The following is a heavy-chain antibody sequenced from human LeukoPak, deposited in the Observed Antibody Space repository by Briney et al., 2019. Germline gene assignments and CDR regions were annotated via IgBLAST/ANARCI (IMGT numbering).Heavy chain of an antibody. CDR1: GYTFTSYG. V-gene: IGHV1-69*13. D-gene: IGHD3-10*01. Sequence: ASVKVSYKASGYTFTSYGISWVRQAPGQGLEWMGGIIPIFGTANYAQKFQGRVTITADESTSTAYMELSSLRSEDTAVYYCARGGNYYGSGSYDYWGQGTLVTVSS. J-gene: IGHJ4*02. CDR2: IIPIFGTA. CDR3: ARGGNYYGSGSYDY.